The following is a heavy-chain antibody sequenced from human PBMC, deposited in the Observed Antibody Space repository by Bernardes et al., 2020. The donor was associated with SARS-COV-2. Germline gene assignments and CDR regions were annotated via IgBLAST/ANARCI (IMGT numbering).Heavy chain of an antibody. Sequence: SLRLSCAASGFTFSNEWMHWVRQAPGTGLVWVSRINPDGSSTNYADSVKGRFTISRDNAKNTLFLQMDSLTAEDTAVYYCVRGAIRGVGAPQYWGQGTLVTGSS. D-gene: IGHD1-26*01. CDR1: GFTFSNEW. V-gene: IGHV3-74*01. J-gene: IGHJ4*02. CDR3: VRGAIRGVGAPQY. CDR2: INPDGSST.